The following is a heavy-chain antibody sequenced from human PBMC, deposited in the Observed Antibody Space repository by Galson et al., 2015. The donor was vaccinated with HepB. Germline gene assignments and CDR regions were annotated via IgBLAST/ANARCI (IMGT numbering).Heavy chain of an antibody. D-gene: IGHD6-19*01. V-gene: IGHV3-13*01. CDR1: GFTFSSYD. Sequence: SLRLSCAASGFTFSSYDMHWVRQATGKGLEWVSAIGTAGDTYYPGSVKGRFTISRENAKNSLYLQMNSLRAGDTAVYYCARVMDSSGWGRDAFDIWGQGTMVTVSS. CDR2: IGTAGDT. CDR3: ARVMDSSGWGRDAFDI. J-gene: IGHJ3*02.